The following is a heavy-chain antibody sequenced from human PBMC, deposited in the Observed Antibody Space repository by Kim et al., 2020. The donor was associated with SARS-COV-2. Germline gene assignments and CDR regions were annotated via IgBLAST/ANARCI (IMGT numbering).Heavy chain of an antibody. Sequence: ADSVKGRFTISRDNSKNTLYLQMNSLRAEDTAVYYCAKDLESPGRAFDPWGQGTLVTVSS. CDR3: AKDLESPGRAFDP. J-gene: IGHJ5*02. V-gene: IGHV3-23*01.